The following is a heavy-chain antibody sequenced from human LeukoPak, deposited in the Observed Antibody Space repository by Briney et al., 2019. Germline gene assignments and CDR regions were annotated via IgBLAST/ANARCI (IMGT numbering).Heavy chain of an antibody. CDR2: IYYSGST. Sequence: SETLSLTCTASGGSTSSSSYYWGWIRQPPGKGLEWIGSIYYSGSTYSNPSLKSRVTISVDTSKNQFPLKLSSVTAADTAVYYCASSCRVGSCYSEMATINWGFDYWGQGTLVTVSS. J-gene: IGHJ4*02. V-gene: IGHV4-39*01. CDR3: ASSCRVGSCYSEMATINWGFDY. D-gene: IGHD2-15*01. CDR1: GGSTSSSSYY.